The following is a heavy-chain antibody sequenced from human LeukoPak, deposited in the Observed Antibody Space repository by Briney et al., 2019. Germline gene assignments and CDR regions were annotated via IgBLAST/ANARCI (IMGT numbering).Heavy chain of an antibody. CDR2: IYYSGST. J-gene: IGHJ4*02. V-gene: IGHV4-39*01. D-gene: IGHD5-12*01. CDR3: ARLRGYDFDY. Sequence: PSETLSLTCTVSGGSISSSSYYWGWIRQPPGKGLEWIGSIYYSGSTYYNPSLKGRVTISVDTSKNQFSLKLSSVTAADTAVYYCARLRGYDFDYWGQGTLVTVSS. CDR1: GGSISSSSYY.